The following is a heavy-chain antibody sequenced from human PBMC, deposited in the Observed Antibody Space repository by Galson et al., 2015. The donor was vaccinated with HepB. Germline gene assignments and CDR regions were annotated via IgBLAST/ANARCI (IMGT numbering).Heavy chain of an antibody. V-gene: IGHV3-33*01. J-gene: IGHJ4*02. CDR1: GFTFSSYA. Sequence: SLRLSCAASGFTFSSYAMHWVRQAPGKGLEWVALMWNDGSNKYYADSVKGRFTISRDNSKNTLYLQMNNLRAEDTAVYYCARGTSLYGSGSYFDYWGQGTLVTVSS. CDR2: MWNDGSNK. D-gene: IGHD3-10*01. CDR3: ARGTSLYGSGSYFDY.